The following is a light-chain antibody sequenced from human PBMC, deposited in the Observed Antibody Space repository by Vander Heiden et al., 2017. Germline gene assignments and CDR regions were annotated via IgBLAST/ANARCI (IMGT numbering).Light chain of an antibody. CDR1: ALPKQY. CDR3: QSTDIRGASVL. V-gene: IGLV3-25*03. J-gene: IGLJ2*01. Sequence: SSDLPQPPSVSVPPGQTARIPCPGDALPKQYAYVYQQKPGQAPRLVIYKDTERPSGIPERFSGSSSGTTVTLTIGGVQAEDEADYYCQSTDIRGASVLFGGGTKLTVL. CDR2: KDT.